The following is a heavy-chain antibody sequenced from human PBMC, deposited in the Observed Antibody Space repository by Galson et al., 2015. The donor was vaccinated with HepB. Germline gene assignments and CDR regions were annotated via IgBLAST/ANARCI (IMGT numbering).Heavy chain of an antibody. CDR3: AREGGYCTNGVCYTGGWFDP. CDR1: GFTFSTYW. J-gene: IGHJ5*02. D-gene: IGHD2-8*01. Sequence: SLRLSCAASGFTFSTYWMSWVRQAPGKGLEWVANIEQDGSEKSYVDSVKGRFTISRDNTKNSLYLQMNSLRAEDTAVYYCAREGGYCTNGVCYTGGWFDPWGQGTLVTVSS. CDR2: IEQDGSEK. V-gene: IGHV3-7*01.